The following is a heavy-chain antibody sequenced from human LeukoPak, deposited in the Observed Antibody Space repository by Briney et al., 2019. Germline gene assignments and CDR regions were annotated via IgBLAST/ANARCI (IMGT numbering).Heavy chain of an antibody. V-gene: IGHV1-2*06. Sequence: ASVKVSCKASGYSFSEYSIHWVRQAPGQGLEWMGRINPNSGGTSYAQNFQGRVTMTRDTSISTTYMELSGLTSDDTAVYYCARGGSGSGYLYYFDYWGQGTLASVSS. CDR3: ARGGSGSGYLYYFDY. D-gene: IGHD3-10*01. J-gene: IGHJ4*02. CDR2: INPNSGGT. CDR1: GYSFSEYS.